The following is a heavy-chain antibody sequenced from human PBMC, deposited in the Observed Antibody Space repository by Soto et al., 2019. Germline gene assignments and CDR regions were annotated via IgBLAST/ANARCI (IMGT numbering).Heavy chain of an antibody. CDR3: ARLEGLATISYYFDF. CDR1: DDSINSDKYY. J-gene: IGHJ4*02. CDR2: IYYRGNA. D-gene: IGHD3-9*01. Sequence: PSETLSLTCSVSDDSINSDKYYWGWIRQPPGKGLEWIGSIYYRGNAYYNPSLQTRVTISLDKSKSQFSLELNSATAADSAVYFRARLEGLATISYYFDFWGPGALVTVSS. V-gene: IGHV4-39*01.